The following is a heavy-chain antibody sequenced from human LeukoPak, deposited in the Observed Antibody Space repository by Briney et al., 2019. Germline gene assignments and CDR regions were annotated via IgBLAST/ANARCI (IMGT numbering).Heavy chain of an antibody. CDR1: GFIVTNNY. V-gene: IGHV3-66*01. Sequence: PGGSLRLSCTASGFIVTNNYINWVLQAPGKGLEWVSLVYSGGSTYYADSVKGRFTISRDNSKNMVYLQMNSLRAEDTAMYYCARDPPAVLIDTYGWGQGTLVTVSS. CDR2: VYSGGST. D-gene: IGHD2-8*01. J-gene: IGHJ4*02. CDR3: ARDPPAVLIDTYG.